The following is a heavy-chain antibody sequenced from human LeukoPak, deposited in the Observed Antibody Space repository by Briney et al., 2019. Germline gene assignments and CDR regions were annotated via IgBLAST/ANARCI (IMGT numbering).Heavy chain of an antibody. V-gene: IGHV4-30-4*08. Sequence: PSQTLSLTCTVSGGSISSGDYYWSWIRQPPGKGLEWTGYIYYSGSTYYNPSLKSRVTISVDTSKNQFSLKLSPVTAADTAVYYCARDVGSSGWYGGFTVAWGQGTLVTVSS. CDR2: IYYSGST. J-gene: IGHJ5*02. CDR3: ARDVGSSGWYGGFTVA. CDR1: GGSISSGDYY. D-gene: IGHD6-19*01.